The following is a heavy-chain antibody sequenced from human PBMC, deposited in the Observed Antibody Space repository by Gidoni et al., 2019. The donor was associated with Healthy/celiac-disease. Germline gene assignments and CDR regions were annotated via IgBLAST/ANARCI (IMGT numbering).Heavy chain of an antibody. J-gene: IGHJ4*02. Sequence: QVQLVESGGGVVQPGRSLRLSCAASGFTFSSYAMHWVRQAPGKGLEWVAVISYDGSNKYYADSVKGRFTISRDNSKNTLYLQMNSLRAEDTAVYYCAREDSSSWSPLDYWGQGTLVTVSS. V-gene: IGHV3-30*01. D-gene: IGHD6-13*01. CDR1: GFTFSSYA. CDR3: AREDSSSWSPLDY. CDR2: ISYDGSNK.